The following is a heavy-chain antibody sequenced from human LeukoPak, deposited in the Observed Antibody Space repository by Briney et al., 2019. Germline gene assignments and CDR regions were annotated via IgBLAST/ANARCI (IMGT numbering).Heavy chain of an antibody. Sequence: ASVKVSCKASGYTFTSHDINWVRQATGQALEWMGWMNPNSGNTGYAQKFQGRVTITRNTSISTAYMELSSLRSEDTAVYYCARGNRYCSSTSCYTYWFDPWGQGTLVTVSS. J-gene: IGHJ5*02. CDR1: GYTFTSHD. CDR3: ARGNRYCSSTSCYTYWFDP. CDR2: MNPNSGNT. D-gene: IGHD2-2*02. V-gene: IGHV1-8*03.